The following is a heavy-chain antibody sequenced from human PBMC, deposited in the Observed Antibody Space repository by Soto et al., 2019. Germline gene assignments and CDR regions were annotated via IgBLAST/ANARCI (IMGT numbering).Heavy chain of an antibody. CDR1: GYTFTSYG. CDR2: ISAYNGDT. Sequence: QVQLVQSGAEVKKPGASVKVSCKASGYTFTSYGISWVRQAPGQGLEWMGWISAYNGDTNYAHKLQGRVTVTTDTATSTADMELRSLRGDDTAVYYCARDVSVGTNAAYWGQGTPVTVSS. V-gene: IGHV1-18*01. CDR3: ARDVSVGTNAAY. D-gene: IGHD2-8*01. J-gene: IGHJ4*02.